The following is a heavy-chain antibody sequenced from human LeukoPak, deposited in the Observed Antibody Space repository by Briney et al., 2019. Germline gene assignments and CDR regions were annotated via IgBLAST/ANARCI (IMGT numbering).Heavy chain of an antibody. CDR1: GFTFGDYA. Sequence: GGSLRLSCTASGFTFGDYAMSWFRQAPGKGLEWVGFIRSKAYGGTTEYAASVKGRFTISRDDSKSIAYLQMNSLKTEDTAVYYCTRDLGFSGASSTSCYGGYWGQGTLVTVSS. D-gene: IGHD2-2*01. J-gene: IGHJ4*02. CDR3: TRDLGFSGASSTSCYGGY. V-gene: IGHV3-49*03. CDR2: IRSKAYGGTT.